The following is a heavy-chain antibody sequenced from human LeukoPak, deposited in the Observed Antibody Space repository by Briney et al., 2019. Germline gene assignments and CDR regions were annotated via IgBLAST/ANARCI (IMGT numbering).Heavy chain of an antibody. CDR1: GFTFSSYS. V-gene: IGHV3-21*01. D-gene: IGHD2-15*01. Sequence: GGSLRLSCAAYGFTFSSYSMNWVRQAPGKGLEWVSSISSSSSYIYYADSVNGRFTISRDNAKNSLYLQMNSLRAEDTAVYYCASTEKGYCSGGSCSLAYWGQGTLVTVSS. CDR3: ASTEKGYCSGGSCSLAY. J-gene: IGHJ4*02. CDR2: ISSSSSYI.